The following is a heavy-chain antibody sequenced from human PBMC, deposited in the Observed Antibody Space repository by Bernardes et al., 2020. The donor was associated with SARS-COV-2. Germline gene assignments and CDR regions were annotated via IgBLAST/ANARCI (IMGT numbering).Heavy chain of an antibody. CDR3: ARAARAESEAFDI. CDR1: GGSIRPYY. J-gene: IGHJ3*02. V-gene: IGHV4-59*01. Sequence: SETLSLTCTVSGGSIRPYYWSWIRQPPGKGLEWIGYIYYSGSGNYNPSLKSRVTIPVDTSKNQFSLKMKSVTAADTAVYFCARAARAESEAFDIWGQGTTVTVSS. CDR2: IYYSGSG.